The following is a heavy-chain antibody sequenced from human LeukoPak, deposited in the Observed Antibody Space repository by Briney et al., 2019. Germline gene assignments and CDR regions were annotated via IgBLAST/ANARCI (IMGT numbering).Heavy chain of an antibody. J-gene: IGHJ5*02. CDR2: INPSGGST. V-gene: IGHV1-46*01. Sequence: ASVKVSCKASGYTFTSYYMHWVRQAPGQGLEWMGIINPSGGSTSYAQKFQGRVTMTRDTSTSTVYMELSSLRSEDTAVYYCARDRKTRIAAAGTTRTNWFDPWGQGTLVTVSS. CDR3: ARDRKTRIAAAGTTRTNWFDP. CDR1: GYTFTSYY. D-gene: IGHD6-13*01.